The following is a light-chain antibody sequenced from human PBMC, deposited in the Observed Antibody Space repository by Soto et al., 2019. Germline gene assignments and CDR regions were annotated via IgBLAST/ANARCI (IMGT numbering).Light chain of an antibody. CDR1: SSNIGSNT. CDR2: SNN. J-gene: IGLJ1*01. Sequence: QSVLTQPPSASGTPGQRVTISCSGSSSNIGSNTVNWYQQLPGTAPKLLIYSNNQRPSGVPDRFSGSKSGTSASLAISWLQSEDEADYYCAAWDDSLNGPLYVFGTGTKVTVL. CDR3: AAWDDSLNGPLYV. V-gene: IGLV1-44*01.